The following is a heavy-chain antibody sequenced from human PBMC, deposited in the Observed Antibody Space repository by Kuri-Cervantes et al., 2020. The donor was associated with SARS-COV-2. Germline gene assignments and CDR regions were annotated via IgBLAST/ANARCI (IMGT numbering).Heavy chain of an antibody. CDR1: GGSVRLDH. CDR3: AREEKRIYSYGMDV. V-gene: IGHV4-4*07. J-gene: IGHJ6*02. CDR2: IYTSGSS. Sequence: SQTLSLTCAVSGGSVRLDHWSWIRQPAGKGLEWIGRIYTSGSSNYNPSLKSRVTISVDTSKKQFSLKLSSVTAADTAVYYCAREEKRIYSYGMDVWGQGTTVTVSS.